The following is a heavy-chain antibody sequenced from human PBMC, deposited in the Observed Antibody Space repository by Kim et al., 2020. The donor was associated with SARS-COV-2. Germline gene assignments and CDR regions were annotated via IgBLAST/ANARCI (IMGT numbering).Heavy chain of an antibody. D-gene: IGHD4-17*01. V-gene: IGHV4-39*01. Sequence: SETLSLTCTVSGGSISSSSYYWGWIRQPPGKGLEWIGSIYYSGSTYYNPSLKSRVTISVDTSKNQFSLKLSSVTAADTAVYYCAHGDYVFSAFDIWGQGTMVTVSS. J-gene: IGHJ3*02. CDR1: GGSISSSSYY. CDR2: IYYSGST. CDR3: AHGDYVFSAFDI.